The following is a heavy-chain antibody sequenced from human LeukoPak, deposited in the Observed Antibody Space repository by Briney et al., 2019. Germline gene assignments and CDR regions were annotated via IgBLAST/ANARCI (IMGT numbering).Heavy chain of an antibody. CDR2: MNPNSGNT. CDR3: AKCGWGVIEVPYYYYMDV. J-gene: IGHJ6*03. D-gene: IGHD3-16*02. CDR1: GYTFTSYD. V-gene: IGHV1-8*03. Sequence: ASVKVSCKASGYTFTSYDINWVRQATGQGLEWMGWMNPNSGNTGYAQKFQGRVTITRNTSISTAYMELSSLRSEGTAVYYCAKCGWGVIEVPYYYYMDVWGKGTTVTVSS.